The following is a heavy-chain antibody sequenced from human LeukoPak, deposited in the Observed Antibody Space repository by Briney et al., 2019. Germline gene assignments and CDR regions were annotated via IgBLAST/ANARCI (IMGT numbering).Heavy chain of an antibody. J-gene: IGHJ3*02. D-gene: IGHD4-17*01. CDR2: ISHIGST. CDR1: DDSFSSHY. V-gene: IGHV4-59*11. CDR3: ARDLVTVTKGFDI. Sequence: PSETLSLTCEVSDDSFSSHYWTWIRQPPGKGLEWIGYISHIGSTNHNPSLKSRVTISIDTSKNQFSLKLSSVTAADTAVYYCARDLVTVTKGFDIWGQGTMVTVSS.